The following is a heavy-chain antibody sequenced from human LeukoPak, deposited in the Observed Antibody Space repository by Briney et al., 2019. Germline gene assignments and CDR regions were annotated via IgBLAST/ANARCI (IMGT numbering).Heavy chain of an antibody. D-gene: IGHD2-15*01. Sequence: TSETLSLTCAVYGGSFSGYYWSWIRQPPGKGLEWIGEINHSGSTNYNPSLKSRVTISVDTSKNQFSLKLSSVTAADAAVYYCARELGYCSGGSCLYYFDYWGQGTLVTVSS. CDR2: INHSGST. V-gene: IGHV4-34*01. J-gene: IGHJ4*02. CDR3: ARELGYCSGGSCLYYFDY. CDR1: GGSFSGYY.